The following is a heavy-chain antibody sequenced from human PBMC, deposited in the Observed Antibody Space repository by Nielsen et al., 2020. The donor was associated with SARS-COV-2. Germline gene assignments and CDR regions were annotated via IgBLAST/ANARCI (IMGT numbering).Heavy chain of an antibody. J-gene: IGHJ3*02. CDR2: IYYSGSA. Sequence: WIRQPPGKGLEWIGNIYYSGSAYYNLFLQSRVTISVDMPKNEFSLKLSSVTAADTAVYYCASAGSIAVAGTRGHDAFDIWGQGTMVTVSS. CDR3: ASAGSIAVAGTRGHDAFDI. D-gene: IGHD6-19*01. V-gene: IGHV4-39*01.